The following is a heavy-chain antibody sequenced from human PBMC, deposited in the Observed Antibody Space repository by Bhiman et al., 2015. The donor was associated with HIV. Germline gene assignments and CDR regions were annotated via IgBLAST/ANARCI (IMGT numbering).Heavy chain of an antibody. CDR3: ARFKGYDSGYYRTNWFDP. D-gene: IGHD3-22*01. CDR2: IKQDGSEK. CDR1: GFTFSGYW. Sequence: EVQLVESGGGLVQPGGSLRLSCAASGFTFSGYWMSWVRQAPGKGLEWVAKIKQDGSEKYFVDSVKGRFTISRDNAKNSLYLQVNSLRAEDTAVYYCARFKGYDSGYYRTNWFDPWGQGTLVTVSS. V-gene: IGHV3-7*01. J-gene: IGHJ5*02.